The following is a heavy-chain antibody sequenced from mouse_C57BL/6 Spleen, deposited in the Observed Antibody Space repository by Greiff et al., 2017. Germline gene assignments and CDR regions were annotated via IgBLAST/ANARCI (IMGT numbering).Heavy chain of an antibody. CDR2: IYPGDGDT. CDR1: GYAFSSSW. Sequence: QVQLKESGPELVKPGASVKISCKASGYAFSSSWMNWVKQRPGKGLEWIGRIYPGDGDTNYNGKFKGKATLTADKSSSTAYMQLSSLTSEDSAVYFCARSGRMVTTGYFDYWGQGTTLTVSS. D-gene: IGHD2-2*01. J-gene: IGHJ2*01. V-gene: IGHV1-82*01. CDR3: ARSGRMVTTGYFDY.